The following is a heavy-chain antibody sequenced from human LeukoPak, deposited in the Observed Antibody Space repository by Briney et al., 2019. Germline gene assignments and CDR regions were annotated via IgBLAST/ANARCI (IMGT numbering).Heavy chain of an antibody. D-gene: IGHD3-22*01. CDR2: IRSKTYGGTT. J-gene: IGHJ4*02. CDR1: GFTFGDYA. Sequence: GRSLRLSCTASGFTFGDYAMSWVRQAPGKGMEWVGFIRSKTYGGTTEYAASVEDRFTISRDDSKSIAYLQMSSLKTEDTAVYYCTRDYYDSSGYYTIANWGQGTLVTVSS. V-gene: IGHV3-49*04. CDR3: TRDYYDSSGYYTIAN.